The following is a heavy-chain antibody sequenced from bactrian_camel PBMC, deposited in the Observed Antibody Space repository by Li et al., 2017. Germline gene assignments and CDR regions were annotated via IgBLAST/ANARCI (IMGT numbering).Heavy chain of an antibody. Sequence: DVQLVESGGGSVQAGGSLRLSCVASEYTYSGNGMGWFRQAPGTEREGLAVISTRGGSSWYVDSVRGRFTISQDNAKNTVYLQMNSLKSEDTALYYCAAVGGGSDARTIVVVFTPADISYWGQGTQVTVS. CDR2: ISTRGGSS. J-gene: IGHJ4*01. D-gene: IGHD2*01. V-gene: IGHV3S40*01. CDR3: AAVGGGSDARTIVVVFTPADISY. CDR1: EYTYSGNG.